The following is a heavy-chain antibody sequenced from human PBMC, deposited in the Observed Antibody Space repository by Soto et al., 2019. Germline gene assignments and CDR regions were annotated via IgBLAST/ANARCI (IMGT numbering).Heavy chain of an antibody. Sequence: GESLKISCEGSGYSFSSFWIGWVRQMPGKGLEWMGVINPEDSDTTYDPAFQGQVTFSADKSISTAYLQWSSLKASDTAMYYCARAAYCSSFCSCDKGAGIDAFDMWGQGTMVTVSS. J-gene: IGHJ3*02. D-gene: IGHD2-2*01. CDR3: ARAAYCSSFCSCDKGAGIDAFDM. CDR1: GYSFSSFW. CDR2: INPEDSDT. V-gene: IGHV5-51*01.